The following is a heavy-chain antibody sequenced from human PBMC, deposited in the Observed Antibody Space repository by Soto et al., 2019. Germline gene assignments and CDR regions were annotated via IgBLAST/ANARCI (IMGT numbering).Heavy chain of an antibody. CDR2: ITSDGSST. V-gene: IGHV3-74*01. CDR1: GFTFSSHW. Sequence: GGSLRLSCAASGFTFSSHWMHWVRQAPGKGLVWVSHITSDGSSTTYADSVKGRVTISRDNAKNTLYLQMNSLRAEDTDVYYWVRHWFGEFNWGQGTLVTVSS. J-gene: IGHJ4*02. CDR3: VRHWFGEFN. D-gene: IGHD3-10*01.